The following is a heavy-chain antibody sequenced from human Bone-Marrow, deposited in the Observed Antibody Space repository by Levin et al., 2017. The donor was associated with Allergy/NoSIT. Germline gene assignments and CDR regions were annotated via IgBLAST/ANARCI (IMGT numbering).Heavy chain of an antibody. V-gene: IGHV4-59*08. J-gene: IGHJ3*02. CDR1: GGSISSYY. D-gene: IGHD2-15*01. Sequence: SETLSLTCTVSGGSISSYYWSWIRQPPGKGLEWIGYIYYSGSTNYNPSLKSRVTISVDTSKNQFSLKLSSVTAADTAVYYCARRVYCSGGSCYSHDAFDIWGQGTMVTVSS. CDR2: IYYSGST. CDR3: ARRVYCSGGSCYSHDAFDI.